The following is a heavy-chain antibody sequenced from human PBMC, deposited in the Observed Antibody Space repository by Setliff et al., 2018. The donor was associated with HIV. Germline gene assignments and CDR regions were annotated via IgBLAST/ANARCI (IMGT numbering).Heavy chain of an antibody. J-gene: IGHJ4*02. CDR1: GFPLRGFG. CDR2: ISYDGNNK. Sequence: PGGSLRLSCAASGFPLRGFGMHWVRQAPGKGLEWVAVISYDGNNKYYADSVKGRFTISRDDSKNTLYLQMNSLRVEDTAVYYCAKDMASDLVHLFDYWGQGALVTVSS. D-gene: IGHD3-10*01. CDR3: AKDMASDLVHLFDY. V-gene: IGHV3-30*18.